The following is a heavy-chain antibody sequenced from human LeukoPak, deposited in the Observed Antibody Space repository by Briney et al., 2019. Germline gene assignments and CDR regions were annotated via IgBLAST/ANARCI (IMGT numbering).Heavy chain of an antibody. D-gene: IGHD3-9*01. J-gene: IGHJ4*02. CDR1: GGSFSGYH. CDR3: ARVRYFDWLLSN. V-gene: IGHV4-34*01. Sequence: SETLSLTCAVYGGSFSGYHWSWIRQPPGKGLEWIGEINHSGSTNYNPSLKSRVTISVDTSKNQFSLKLGSVTAADTAVYYCARVRYFDWLLSNWGQGTLVTVSS. CDR2: INHSGST.